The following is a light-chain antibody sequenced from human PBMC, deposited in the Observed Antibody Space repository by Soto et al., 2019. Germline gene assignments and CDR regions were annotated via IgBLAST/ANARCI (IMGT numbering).Light chain of an antibody. CDR2: DAS. Sequence: DIQMTQSPSTLSASVGDRVTIICRASQSITNCLAWYQQKPGKAPKLLIFDASSLRSGVPSRFSGSGSGTEFTLTISSLQPEDFATYYCQQHNPYSPYTFGQGTKLEIK. CDR1: QSITNC. CDR3: QQHNPYSPYT. V-gene: IGKV1-5*03. J-gene: IGKJ2*01.